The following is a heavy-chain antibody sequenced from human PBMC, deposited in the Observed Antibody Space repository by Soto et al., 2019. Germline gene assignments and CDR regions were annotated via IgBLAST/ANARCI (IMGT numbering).Heavy chain of an antibody. J-gene: IGHJ4*02. Sequence: GGSLRLSCAASGFTFSSYAMHWVRQAPGEGLEWVAVISYDGSNEYYADSVKGRFTISRDNSKNTLYLQMNSLRAEDTAVYYCARGSSSLFDYWGQGTLVTVSS. CDR3: ARGSSSLFDY. V-gene: IGHV3-30-3*01. D-gene: IGHD6-13*01. CDR2: ISYDGSNE. CDR1: GFTFSSYA.